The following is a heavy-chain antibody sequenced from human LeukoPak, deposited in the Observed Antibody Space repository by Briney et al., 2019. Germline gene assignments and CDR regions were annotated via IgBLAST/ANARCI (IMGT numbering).Heavy chain of an antibody. Sequence: GGSLRLSCAASGFTFSSYSMNWVRQAPGKGLEWVSVIYSGGSTYYADSVKGRFTISRDNSKNTLYLQMNSLRAEDTAVYYCARETMVRVAFDIWGQGTMVTVSS. D-gene: IGHD3-10*01. V-gene: IGHV3-53*01. CDR2: IYSGGST. CDR1: GFTFSSYS. CDR3: ARETMVRVAFDI. J-gene: IGHJ3*02.